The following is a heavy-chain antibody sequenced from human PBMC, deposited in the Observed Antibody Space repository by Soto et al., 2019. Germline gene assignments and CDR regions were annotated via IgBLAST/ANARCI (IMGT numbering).Heavy chain of an antibody. CDR3: ARVIGDAYSHGTGRDL. CDR1: GGSLTGDY. V-gene: IGHV4-34*01. D-gene: IGHD5-18*01. Sequence: VHLQQWGGRLLKPSETLSLTCAVSGGSLTGDYWSWIRLTQGKGLQWMGEVNHGGGTGYNPSFKGRVTMSVATSRQQSSLKLTSVNDADPGVYYFARVIGDAYSHGTGRDLWGPGSLVSVSA. J-gene: IGHJ4*02. CDR2: VNHGGGT.